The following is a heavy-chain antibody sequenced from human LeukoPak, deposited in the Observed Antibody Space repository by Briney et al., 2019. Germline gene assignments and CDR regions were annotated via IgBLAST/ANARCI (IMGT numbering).Heavy chain of an antibody. J-gene: IGHJ4*02. CDR1: GFTFSTFW. D-gene: IGHD1-1*01. CDR2: IKEDGSEK. CDR3: ARGGTFVSDY. Sequence: PGGSLRLSCAASGFTFSTFWMSWVRQAPGKGLEWVANIKEDGSEKYYVDSMKGRFTVSRDNAKISLYLQMDSLRAEDTAVYYCARGGTFVSDYWGQGTLVTVSS. V-gene: IGHV3-7*01.